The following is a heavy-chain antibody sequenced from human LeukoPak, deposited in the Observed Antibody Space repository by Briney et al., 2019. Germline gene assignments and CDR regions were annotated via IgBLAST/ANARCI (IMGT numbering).Heavy chain of an antibody. D-gene: IGHD3-22*01. CDR2: INHGGST. Sequence: SETLSLTCAVYGGSFSGYYWSWIRQPPGKGLEWIGEINHGGSTNYNPSLKSRVTISVDTSKNQFSLKLSSVTAADTAVYYCARGHLFYYYDSSGYPRRPYYFDYWGQGTLVTVSS. CDR3: ARGHLFYYYDSSGYPRRPYYFDY. J-gene: IGHJ4*02. V-gene: IGHV4-34*01. CDR1: GGSFSGYY.